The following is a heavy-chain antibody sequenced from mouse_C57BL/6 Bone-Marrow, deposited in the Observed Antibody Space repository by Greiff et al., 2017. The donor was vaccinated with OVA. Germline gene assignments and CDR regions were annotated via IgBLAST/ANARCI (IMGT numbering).Heavy chain of an antibody. CDR1: GYTFTSYW. J-gene: IGHJ4*01. CDR2: IYPGSGST. D-gene: IGHD2-2*01. Sequence: QVQLQQPGAELVKPGASVKMSCKASGYTFTSYWITWVKQRPGQGLEWIGDIYPGSGSTNYNEKFKSKATLTVDTSSSTAYMQLSSLTSEDSAVYYCASRGYDEGAMDYWGQGTSVTVSS. V-gene: IGHV1-55*01. CDR3: ASRGYDEGAMDY.